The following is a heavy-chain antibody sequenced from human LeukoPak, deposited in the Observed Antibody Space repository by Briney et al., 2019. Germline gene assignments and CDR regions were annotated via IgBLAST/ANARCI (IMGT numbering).Heavy chain of an antibody. D-gene: IGHD2-21*01. V-gene: IGHV3-9*01. CDR2: ISWNSGSI. CDR3: AKGIPSLFDY. CDR1: GFTFSSYV. Sequence: GGSLRLSCAASGFTFSSYVMNWVRQAPGKGLEWVSGISWNSGSIGYADSVKGRFTISRDNAKNSLYLQMNSLRAEDTALYYCAKGIPSLFDYWGQGTLVTVSS. J-gene: IGHJ4*02.